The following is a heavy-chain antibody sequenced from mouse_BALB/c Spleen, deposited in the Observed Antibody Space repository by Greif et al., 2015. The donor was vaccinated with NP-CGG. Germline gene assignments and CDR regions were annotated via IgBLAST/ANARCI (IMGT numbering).Heavy chain of an antibody. V-gene: IGHV1-5*01. CDR3: TRGSYYRYDGLYYYAMDY. J-gene: IGHJ4*01. CDR2: IYPGNSDT. D-gene: IGHD2-14*01. CDR1: GYTFTSYW. Sequence: VQLQQSGTVLARPGASVKMSCKASGYTFTSYWMHWVKQRPGQGLEWIGAIYPGNSDTSYNQKFKGKAKLTAVTSTSTAYMELSSLTNEDSAVYYCTRGSYYRYDGLYYYAMDYWGQGTSVTVSS.